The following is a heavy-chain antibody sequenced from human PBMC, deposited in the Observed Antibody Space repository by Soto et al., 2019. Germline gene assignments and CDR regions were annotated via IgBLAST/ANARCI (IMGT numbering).Heavy chain of an antibody. CDR2: ISSSSSYI. V-gene: IGHV3-21*01. J-gene: IGHJ4*02. D-gene: IGHD6-6*01. CDR1: GFTFSSYS. Sequence: GGSLRLSCAASGFTFSSYSMNWVRQAPGKGLEWVSSISSSSSYIYYADSVKGRFTISRDNAKNSLYLQMNSLRAEDTAVYYCARDASIAARPNRWYYFDYWGQGTLVTVSS. CDR3: ARDASIAARPNRWYYFDY.